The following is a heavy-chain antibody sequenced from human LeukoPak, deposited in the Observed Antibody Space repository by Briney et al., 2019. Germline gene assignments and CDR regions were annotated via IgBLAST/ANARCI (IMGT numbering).Heavy chain of an antibody. CDR3: ARVHRQHYGMDV. Sequence: RGSLRLSRAASGFTVSSNYMSWVRQAPGKGLEWVSVIYSGGSTYYADSVKGRFTISRDNSKNTLYLQMNSLRAEDTAVYYCARVHRQHYGMDVWGQGPTVTVSS. J-gene: IGHJ6*02. CDR2: IYSGGST. D-gene: IGHD1-14*01. CDR1: GFTVSSNY. V-gene: IGHV3-53*01.